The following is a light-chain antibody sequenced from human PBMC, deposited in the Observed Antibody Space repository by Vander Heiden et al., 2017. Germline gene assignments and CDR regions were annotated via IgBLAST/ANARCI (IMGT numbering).Light chain of an antibody. J-gene: IGLJ3*02. CDR1: SSNIGSNY. CDR3: AAWDDSLSGLV. V-gene: IGLV1-47*01. CDR2: RND. Sequence: QSVLTQAPSASGTPGQRVTISCSGSSSNIGSNYVYWYQQLPGTAPKLLICRNDQRPSGVPDRFSGSKSGTSASLAISGLRSEDEADYYCAAWDDSLSGLVFGGGTKLTVL.